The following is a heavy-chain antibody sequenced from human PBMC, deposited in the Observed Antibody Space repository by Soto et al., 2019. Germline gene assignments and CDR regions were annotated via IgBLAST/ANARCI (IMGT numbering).Heavy chain of an antibody. CDR3: ARPRYNWNDAYYYYGMDV. J-gene: IGHJ6*02. D-gene: IGHD1-20*01. CDR2: ISYDGSNK. CDR1: GFTFSSYA. V-gene: IGHV3-30-3*01. Sequence: GGSLRLSCAASGFTFSSYAMHWVRQAPGKGLEWVAVISYDGSNKYYADSVKGRFTISRDNSKNTLYLQMNSLRAEDTAVYYCARPRYNWNDAYYYYGMDVWGQGTTVTVSS.